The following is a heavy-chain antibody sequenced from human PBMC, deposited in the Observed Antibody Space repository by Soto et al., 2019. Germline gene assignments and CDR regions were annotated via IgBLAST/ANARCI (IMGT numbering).Heavy chain of an antibody. J-gene: IGHJ4*02. V-gene: IGHV1-69*13. D-gene: IGHD2-21*02. CDR3: ARDHHGDYSSDY. CDR2: IIPIFGTA. Sequence: GASVKVSCKASGGTFSSYAISWVRQAPGQGLEWMGGIIPIFGTANYAQKFQGRVTITADESTSTAYMELSSLRSDDTAVYYCARDHHGDYSSDYWGQGTLVTVSS. CDR1: GGTFSSYA.